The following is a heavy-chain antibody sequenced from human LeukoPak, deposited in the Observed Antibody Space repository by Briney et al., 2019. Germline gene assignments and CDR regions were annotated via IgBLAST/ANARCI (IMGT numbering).Heavy chain of an antibody. CDR3: ARVPAATPNNWFDP. Sequence: SVKVSCKASGGTFSSYAISWVRQAPGRGLEWMGGIIPIFGTANYAQKFQGRVTITADKSTSTAYMELRSLRSEDTAVYYCARVPAATPNNWFDPWGQGTLVTVSS. CDR1: GGTFSSYA. CDR2: IIPIFGTA. J-gene: IGHJ5*02. D-gene: IGHD2-2*01. V-gene: IGHV1-69*06.